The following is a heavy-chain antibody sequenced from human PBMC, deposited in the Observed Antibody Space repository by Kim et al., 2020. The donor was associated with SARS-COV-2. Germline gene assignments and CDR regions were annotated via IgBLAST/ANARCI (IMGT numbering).Heavy chain of an antibody. CDR1: GFTFSSYS. D-gene: IGHD6-19*01. CDR2: ISSSSYI. CDR3: ARAYSSGWTYFDY. V-gene: IGHV3-21*01. Sequence: GGSLRLSCAASGFTFSSYSMNWVRQAPGKGLEWVSSISSSSYIYYADSVKGRFTISRDNAKNSLYLQMNSLRAEDTAVYYCARAYSSGWTYFDYWGHGTLVTVSS. J-gene: IGHJ4*01.